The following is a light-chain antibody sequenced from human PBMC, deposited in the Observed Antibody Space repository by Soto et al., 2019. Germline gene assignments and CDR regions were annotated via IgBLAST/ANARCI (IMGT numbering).Light chain of an antibody. V-gene: IGKV1-5*03. Sequence: DIQMTQSPSTLSASVGDRVTITCRASQNIDRWLAWYQQKPGKAPNLLIYGASNLESGVPSRLSGSGSGTEFPLTISSLRPDDFATYYCQQYNSYPWTFGQGTKVEIK. J-gene: IGKJ1*01. CDR3: QQYNSYPWT. CDR1: QNIDRW. CDR2: GAS.